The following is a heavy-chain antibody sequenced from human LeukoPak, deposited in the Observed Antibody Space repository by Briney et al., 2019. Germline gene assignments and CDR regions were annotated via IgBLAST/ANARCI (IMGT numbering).Heavy chain of an antibody. V-gene: IGHV4-34*01. Sequence: PSETLSLTCTVSGGSISGYYWGWIRQPPGKGLEWIGEINHSGSTNYNPSLKSRVTISVDTSKNQFSLKLSSVTAADTAVYYCARAIAAAHHWFDPWGQGTLVTVSS. J-gene: IGHJ5*02. CDR2: INHSGST. CDR3: ARAIAAAHHWFDP. D-gene: IGHD6-13*01. CDR1: GGSISGYY.